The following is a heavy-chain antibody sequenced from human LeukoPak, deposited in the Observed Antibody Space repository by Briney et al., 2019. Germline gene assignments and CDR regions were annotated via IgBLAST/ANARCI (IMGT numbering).Heavy chain of an antibody. D-gene: IGHD3-22*01. CDR3: ARSSGYYYLDY. CDR2: ISYDGSNK. CDR1: GFTFSSYA. Sequence: PGGSLRLSCAASGFTFSSYAMHWFRRAPGKGLEWVAVISYDGSNKYYADSVKGRFTISRDNSKNTLYLQMNSLRAEDTAVYYCARSSGYYYLDYWGQGTLVTVSS. J-gene: IGHJ4*02. V-gene: IGHV3-30-3*01.